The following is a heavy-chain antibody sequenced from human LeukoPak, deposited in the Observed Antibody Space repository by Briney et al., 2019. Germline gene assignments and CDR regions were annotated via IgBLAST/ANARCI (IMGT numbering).Heavy chain of an antibody. CDR2: IKQDGSEK. Sequence: GGSLRLSCAASGFTFSSYWMSWVRQAPGKGLEWVANIKQDGSEKYYVDSVKGRFTISRDNSKNTLYLQMNSLRAEDTAVYYCAKESYSVAYFDYWGQGTLVTASS. CDR3: AKESYSVAYFDY. D-gene: IGHD2-15*01. CDR1: GFTFSSYW. V-gene: IGHV3-7*03. J-gene: IGHJ4*02.